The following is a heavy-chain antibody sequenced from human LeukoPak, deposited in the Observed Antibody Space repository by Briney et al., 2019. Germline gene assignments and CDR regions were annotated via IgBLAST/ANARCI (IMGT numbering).Heavy chain of an antibody. Sequence: PGGSLRLSCAASGFTFSDYYMSWLRQAPGKGLEWVSYISSSGSTIYYADSVKGRFTISRDNAKNSLYLQMNSLRAEDTAVYYCARERRYCSSTSCYRTYYFDYWGQGTLVTVSS. CDR3: ARERRYCSSTSCYRTYYFDY. V-gene: IGHV3-11*04. CDR2: ISSSGSTI. J-gene: IGHJ4*02. CDR1: GFTFSDYY. D-gene: IGHD2-2*01.